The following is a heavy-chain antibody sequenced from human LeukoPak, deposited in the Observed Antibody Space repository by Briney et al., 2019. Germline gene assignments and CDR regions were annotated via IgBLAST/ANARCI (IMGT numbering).Heavy chain of an antibody. D-gene: IGHD3-22*01. CDR2: INPNSGGT. CDR1: GYTFTGYY. V-gene: IGHV1-2*02. J-gene: IGHJ4*02. CDR3: ASIKPWGYDSSGLPDY. Sequence: GASVKVSCKASGYTFTGYYMHWVRQAPGQGLEWMGWINPNSGGTNYAQKFQGRVTMTRDTSISTAYMELSRLRSDDTAVYYCASIKPWGYDSSGLPDYWGQGTLVTVSS.